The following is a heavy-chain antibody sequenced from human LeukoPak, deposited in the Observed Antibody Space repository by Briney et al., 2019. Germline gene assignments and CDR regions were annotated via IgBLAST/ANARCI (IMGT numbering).Heavy chain of an antibody. CDR2: IWYDGSNK. V-gene: IGHV3-33*01. D-gene: IGHD3-22*01. CDR3: AGDIGYYYDSSGPADY. CDR1: GFTFSSYG. J-gene: IGHJ4*02. Sequence: GGSLRLSCAASGFTFSSYGMHWVRQAPGKGLEWVAVIWYDGSNKYYADSVKGRFTISRDNSKNTLYLQMNSLRAEDTAVYYCAGDIGYYYDSSGPADYWGQGTLVTVSS.